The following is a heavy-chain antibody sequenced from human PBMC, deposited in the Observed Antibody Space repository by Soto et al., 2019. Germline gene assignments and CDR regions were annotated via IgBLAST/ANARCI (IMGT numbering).Heavy chain of an antibody. CDR2: IIPIFGTA. J-gene: IGHJ6*02. Sequence: SVKVSCKASGGTFSSYAISWVRQAPGQGLEWMGGIIPIFGTANYAQKFQGRVTITADESTSTAYMELSSLRSEDTAVYYCARAKVPAAIYYYYGMDVWGQGTTVTVSS. CDR3: ARAKVPAAIYYYYGMDV. CDR1: GGTFSSYA. V-gene: IGHV1-69*13. D-gene: IGHD2-2*01.